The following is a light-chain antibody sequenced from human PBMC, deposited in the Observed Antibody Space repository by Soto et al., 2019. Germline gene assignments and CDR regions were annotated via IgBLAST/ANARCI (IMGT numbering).Light chain of an antibody. CDR2: KAS. J-gene: IGKJ4*01. CDR3: QQYHTNGYST. CDR1: QSISSW. V-gene: IGKV1-5*03. Sequence: DIQMTQSPSTLSASVGDRVTITCRASQSISSWLAWYQQKPGKAPKLLIYKASSLESGVPSRFSGSGSGTEFTLTISSLQPDDFATYYCQQYHTNGYSTFGGGTRWRSN.